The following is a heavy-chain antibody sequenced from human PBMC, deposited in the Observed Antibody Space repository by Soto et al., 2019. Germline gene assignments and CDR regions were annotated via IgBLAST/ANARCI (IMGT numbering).Heavy chain of an antibody. CDR3: ARGYYYASGSSFPY. J-gene: IGHJ4*02. V-gene: IGHV4-34*01. CDR1: NGSFSKYY. Sequence: QLQQWGAGLLKLSETLSLTCAVYNGSFSKYYWNWIRQSPGKGLEWIGEINQSGATNYNPSLKSRVTISVDTSKNQFSLKLTSLTAADTAVYYCARGYYYASGSSFPYWGQGTLVTVSS. D-gene: IGHD3-10*01. CDR2: INQSGAT.